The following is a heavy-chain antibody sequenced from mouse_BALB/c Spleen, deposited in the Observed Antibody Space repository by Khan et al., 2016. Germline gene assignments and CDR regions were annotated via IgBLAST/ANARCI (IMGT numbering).Heavy chain of an antibody. CDR2: KTTYTGKP. CDR1: GYTFTNYG. V-gene: IGHV9-3-1*01. Sequence: QSQLGQFGPELKKPGETVKIPCKVSGYTFTNYGMNWVKQAPGKGLKWMGWKTTYTGKPTNADDLKGRFAFSLQTPASTAYLEINNLKNEDTATYFCASGGDYGGFAYWGQGNLVTVSA. CDR3: ASGGDYGGFAY. D-gene: IGHD2-13*01. J-gene: IGHJ3*01.